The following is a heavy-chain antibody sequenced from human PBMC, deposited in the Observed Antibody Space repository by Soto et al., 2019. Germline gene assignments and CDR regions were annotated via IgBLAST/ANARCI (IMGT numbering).Heavy chain of an antibody. D-gene: IGHD3-3*01. V-gene: IGHV1-8*01. Sequence: GASVKVSCKASGYTFTSYDINWVLQATGQGLEWMGWMNPNSGNTGYAQKFQGRVTMTRNTSISTAYMELSSLRSEDTAVYYCARGQSSTRITIFGVVIIRPWFDPWGQGTLVTVSS. J-gene: IGHJ5*02. CDR3: ARGQSSTRITIFGVVIIRPWFDP. CDR1: GYTFTSYD. CDR2: MNPNSGNT.